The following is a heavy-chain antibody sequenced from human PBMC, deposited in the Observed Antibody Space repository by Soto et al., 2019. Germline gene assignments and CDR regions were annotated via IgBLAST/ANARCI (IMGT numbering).Heavy chain of an antibody. CDR2: IRSKANSYAT. CDR3: RWGGGKYYYYYYGMDV. CDR1: GFTFSGSA. D-gene: IGHD2-15*01. J-gene: IGHJ6*02. Sequence: GGSLRLSCAASGFTFSGSAMHWVRQASGKGLEWVGRIRSKANSYATAYAASVKGRFTISRDDSKNTAYLQMNSLKTEDTAVYYCRWGGGKYYYYYYGMDVWGQGTTVTVSS. V-gene: IGHV3-73*01.